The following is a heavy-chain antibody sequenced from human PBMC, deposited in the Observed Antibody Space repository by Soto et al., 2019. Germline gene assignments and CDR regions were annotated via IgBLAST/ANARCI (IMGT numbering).Heavy chain of an antibody. V-gene: IGHV3-53*02. Sequence: EVQLVETGGGLIQPGGSLRLSCAASGFTVSSNYMSWVRQAPGKGLEWVSVIYSGGSTYYADSVKGRFTISRDNSKNALSLQMNSLSAEDTGVYYCARVLVGAMDVWGQGTTVTVSS. CDR3: ARVLVGAMDV. J-gene: IGHJ6*02. D-gene: IGHD1-26*01. CDR2: IYSGGST. CDR1: GFTVSSNY.